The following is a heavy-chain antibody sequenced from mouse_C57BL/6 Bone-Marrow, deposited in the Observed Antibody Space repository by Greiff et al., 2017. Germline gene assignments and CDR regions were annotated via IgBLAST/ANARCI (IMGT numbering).Heavy chain of an antibody. CDR1: GYTFTDYY. CDR2: INPNNGGT. Sequence: EVQLQQSGPELVKPGASVKISCKASGYTFTDYYMNWVKQSHGKSLEWIGDINPNNGGTSYNQKFKGKATLTVDKSSSTAYMELRSLTSEDSAVYYCARSDYGSSEGYFDVWGTGTTVTVSS. J-gene: IGHJ1*03. V-gene: IGHV1-26*01. D-gene: IGHD1-1*01. CDR3: ARSDYGSSEGYFDV.